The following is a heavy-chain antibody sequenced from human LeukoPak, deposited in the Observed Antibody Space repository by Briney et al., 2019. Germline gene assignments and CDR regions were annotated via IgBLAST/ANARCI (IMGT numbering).Heavy chain of an antibody. V-gene: IGHV3-48*03. CDR1: GFTFSSFE. CDR3: ARGSSSWSNWFDP. J-gene: IGHJ5*02. Sequence: GGSLRLPCAASGFTFSSFEMNWVRQAPGKGLEWVSYISSSGSTIYYEDSVKGRFTISRDNAKNSLYLQMNSLRAEDTAVYYCARGSSSWSNWFDPWGQGTLVTASS. CDR2: ISSSGSTI. D-gene: IGHD6-13*01.